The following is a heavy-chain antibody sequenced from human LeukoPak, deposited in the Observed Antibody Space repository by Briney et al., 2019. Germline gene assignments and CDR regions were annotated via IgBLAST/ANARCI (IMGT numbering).Heavy chain of an antibody. V-gene: IGHV4-4*07. J-gene: IGHJ3*02. D-gene: IGHD6-13*01. CDR2: IYTSGST. CDR1: GGSISSYY. CDR3: ARGTGYSSSWFGGAFDI. Sequence: PSETLSLTCTVSGGSISSYYWSWIRQPAGKGLEWIGRIYTSGSTNYNPSLKSRVTISVDKSKNQFSLKLSSVTAADTAVYYCARGTGYSSSWFGGAFDIWGQGTMVTVSS.